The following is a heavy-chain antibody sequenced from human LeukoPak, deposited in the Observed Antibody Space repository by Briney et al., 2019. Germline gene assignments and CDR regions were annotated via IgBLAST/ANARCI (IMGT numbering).Heavy chain of an antibody. CDR1: GFTFSSYS. Sequence: PGGSLRLSCAASGFTFSSYSMNWVRQAPGKGLEWVSYISSSSSTLYYADSVKGRFTISRDNAKNSLYLQMNSLRAEDTAVYYCAKPPDVETKYYFDYWGQGTLVTVSS. J-gene: IGHJ4*02. D-gene: IGHD1-14*01. CDR3: AKPPDVETKYYFDY. CDR2: ISSSSSTL. V-gene: IGHV3-48*01.